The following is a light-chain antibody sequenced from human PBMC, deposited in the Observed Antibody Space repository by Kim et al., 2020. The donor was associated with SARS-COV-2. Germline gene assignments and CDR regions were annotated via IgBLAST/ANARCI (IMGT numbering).Light chain of an antibody. CDR1: QSVSSN. V-gene: IGKV3-15*01. CDR2: GAS. CDR3: QQYNNWHYT. Sequence: SVTPGERATLSCMASQSVSSNLAWYQQKPGQAPRLLIYGASTRATGIPARFSGSGSGTEFTLTISSLQSEDFAVYYCQQYNNWHYTFGQGTKLEI. J-gene: IGKJ2*01.